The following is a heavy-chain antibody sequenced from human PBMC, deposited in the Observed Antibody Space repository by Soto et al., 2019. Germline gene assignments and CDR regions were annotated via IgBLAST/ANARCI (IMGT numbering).Heavy chain of an antibody. V-gene: IGHV3-7*04. Sequence: GGSLRLSCAASGFAFSNYWMSWVRQAPGKGLEWVTNIKPDGSDKYYADSVKGRFTISRDNAKNSVYLQMNSLRAEDTAVYYCARDIGVAADDYWGQGTLVTAPQ. CDR2: IKPDGSDK. J-gene: IGHJ4*02. CDR1: GFAFSNYW. CDR3: ARDIGVAADDY. D-gene: IGHD6-19*01.